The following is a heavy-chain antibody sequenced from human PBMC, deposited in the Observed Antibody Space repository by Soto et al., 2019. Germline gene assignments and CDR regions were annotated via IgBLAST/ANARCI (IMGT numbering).Heavy chain of an antibody. CDR2: INVYNGNT. J-gene: IGHJ6*02. CDR1: GYTFTNYG. CDR3: ARGGRYCGSASCQISYYGMDV. Sequence: GASVKVSCKASGYTFTNYGISWVRQAPGQGLEWMGWINVYNGNTKYAQKLQGRVTMTTDTSTSTAYMELRSLRSDDTAVYYCARGGRYCGSASCQISYYGMDVWGQGTTVTVSS. V-gene: IGHV1-18*01. D-gene: IGHD2-2*01.